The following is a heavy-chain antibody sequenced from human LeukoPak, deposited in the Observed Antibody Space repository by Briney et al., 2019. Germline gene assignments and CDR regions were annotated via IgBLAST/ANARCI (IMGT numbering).Heavy chain of an antibody. J-gene: IGHJ4*02. CDR2: INHSGST. V-gene: IGHV4-34*01. D-gene: IGHD6-13*01. CDR3: ARTAAAGLASDY. Sequence: SETLSLTCAVYGVSFSGYYWSWIRQPPVKGLEWIGEINHSGSTNYNPSLKSRVTISVDTSKNQFSLKLSPVTAADTAVYYCARTAAAGLASDYSGQGTLVTVSS. CDR1: GVSFSGYY.